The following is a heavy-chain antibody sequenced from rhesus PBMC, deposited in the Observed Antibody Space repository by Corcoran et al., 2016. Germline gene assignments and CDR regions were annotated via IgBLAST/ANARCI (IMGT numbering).Heavy chain of an antibody. V-gene: IGHV4-169*01. J-gene: IGHJ5-2*02. CDR1: GGSISRRY. CDR3: TRVTVGVGSDV. CDR2: IYGSGNNP. Sequence: QRQLQESGPGLVKPSETLSLTCAVSGGSISRRYWGWVRQAPGMGRERIGYIYGSGNNPHYNASLKSPRSLSVDTSKNQLSLKLSSGTAADTAVYYCTRVTVGVGSDVWGRGVLVTVSP. D-gene: IGHD4-23*01.